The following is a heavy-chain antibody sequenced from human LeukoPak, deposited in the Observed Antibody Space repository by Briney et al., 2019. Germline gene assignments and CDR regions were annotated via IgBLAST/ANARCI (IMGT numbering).Heavy chain of an antibody. V-gene: IGHV3-48*01. J-gene: IGHJ4*02. D-gene: IGHD6-13*01. Sequence: GGSLRLSCAASGFTFSSYSMNWVRQAPGKGLEWVSYISRSSSTTYYADSVKGRFTISRDNSKNTLYLQMSSLRTEDTAVYYCVKRWTASASDYWGQGTLVTVSS. CDR1: GFTFSSYS. CDR2: ISRSSSTT. CDR3: VKRWTASASDY.